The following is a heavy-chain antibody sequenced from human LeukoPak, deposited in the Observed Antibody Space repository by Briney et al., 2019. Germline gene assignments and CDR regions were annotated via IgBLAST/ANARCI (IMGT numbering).Heavy chain of an antibody. J-gene: IGHJ4*02. CDR1: GFGFSSYA. Sequence: GGSLRLSCAASGFGFSSYAMHWVRQTPGKGLEWVSAIRGRGDVTYYTDSVKGRFTISRDNSKNTLYLQMNSLRAEDTAVYYCVKDYVSGDGYWDFDYWGQGTLVTVSS. CDR2: IRGRGDVT. D-gene: IGHD5-24*01. V-gene: IGHV3-23*01. CDR3: VKDYVSGDGYWDFDY.